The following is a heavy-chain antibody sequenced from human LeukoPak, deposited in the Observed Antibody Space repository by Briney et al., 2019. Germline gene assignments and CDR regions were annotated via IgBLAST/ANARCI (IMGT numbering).Heavy chain of an antibody. CDR3: ATVQRYDFWSGYYPPNY. D-gene: IGHD3-3*01. J-gene: IGHJ4*02. V-gene: IGHV1-24*01. CDR2: FDPEDGET. CDR1: GYTLTELS. Sequence: ASVKVSCKVPGYTLTELSMHWVRQAPGKGLEWMGGFDPEDGETIYAQKFQGRVTMTEDTSTDTAYMELSSLRSEDTAVYYCATVQRYDFWSGYYPPNYWGQGTLVTVSS.